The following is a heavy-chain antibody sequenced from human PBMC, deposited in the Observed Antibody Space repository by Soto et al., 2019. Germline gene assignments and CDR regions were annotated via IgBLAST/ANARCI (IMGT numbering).Heavy chain of an antibody. CDR2: ITSTGSYI. D-gene: IGHD6-13*01. J-gene: IGHJ4*02. Sequence: EVQLVESGGGLVKPGGSLRVSCAASGFTFSDYSMNWVRQAPGKGLEWLSSITSTGSYIYYADSVKGRFTISRDNAGSSLFLQMNRLRGEDTAMYYCARDPPYSSSWSYFDYWGQGTLVTVSS. CDR1: GFTFSDYS. CDR3: ARDPPYSSSWSYFDY. V-gene: IGHV3-21*01.